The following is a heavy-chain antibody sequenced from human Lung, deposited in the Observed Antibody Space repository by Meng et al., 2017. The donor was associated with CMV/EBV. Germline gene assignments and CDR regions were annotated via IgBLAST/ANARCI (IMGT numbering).Heavy chain of an antibody. V-gene: IGHV3-30*02. Sequence: GGSLRLXXATSGFNFRIYGMHWVRQLPGKGLEWVAFIRYDEKTKYYVDSVKGRFTISRDNSKNTLYLQMNSLRVEDTAVYYCVKDFPGDCYPLCYYFSHGRDVGGQGTXVTVSS. CDR3: VKDFPGDCYPLCYYFSHGRDV. CDR1: GFNFRIYG. CDR2: IRYDEKTK. J-gene: IGHJ6*02. D-gene: IGHD2-21*01.